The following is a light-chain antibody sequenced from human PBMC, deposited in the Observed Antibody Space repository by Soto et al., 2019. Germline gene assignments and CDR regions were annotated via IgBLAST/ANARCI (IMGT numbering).Light chain of an antibody. J-gene: IGKJ1*01. CDR3: PLYAFPPRT. CDR2: GAS. Sequence: VSLSKEKRVTLSRRASQRVSRNLAWYQHKPGKSPGLLIYGASSRATGIPDRFRGSGSGTDFTLTISRLEPEDCARYCCPLYAFPPRTFGQVTKVDIK. V-gene: IGKV3-20*01. CDR1: QRVSRN.